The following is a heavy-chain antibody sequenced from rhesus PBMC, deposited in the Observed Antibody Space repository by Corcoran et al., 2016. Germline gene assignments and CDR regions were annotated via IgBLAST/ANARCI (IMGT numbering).Heavy chain of an antibody. J-gene: IGHJ4*01. Sequence: QVQLQASGPGLVTPSEPLSLTCAVSGYSISGYYWSWIRQAPGKGLEWIGYITYSGSTSYNPSRKSRVTLSVDTSKNQLSLKLSSVTTADTAVYYCARVTTVSVDYWGQGVLVTVSS. CDR1: GYSISGYY. D-gene: IGHD4-23*01. V-gene: IGHV4-122*02. CDR3: ARVTTVSVDY. CDR2: ITYSGST.